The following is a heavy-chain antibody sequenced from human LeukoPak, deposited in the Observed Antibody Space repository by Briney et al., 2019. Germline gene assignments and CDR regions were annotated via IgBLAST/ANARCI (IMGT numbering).Heavy chain of an antibody. Sequence: SQTLSLTCAISGDSVSSNSAAWDRIRRSPSRGLEWLGRTYYRSKWFNDYAVSVKSRITINPDTSKNQFSLQLYSVTPEDTAVYYCARGPGSPDVWGQGTTVTVSS. J-gene: IGHJ6*02. CDR2: TYYRSKWFN. CDR1: GDSVSSNSAA. V-gene: IGHV6-1*01. CDR3: ARGPGSPDV. D-gene: IGHD1-26*01.